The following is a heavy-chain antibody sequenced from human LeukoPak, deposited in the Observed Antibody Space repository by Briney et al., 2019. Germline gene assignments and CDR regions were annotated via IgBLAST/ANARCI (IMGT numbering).Heavy chain of an antibody. CDR2: ISGSNSYI. Sequence: PGGSLRLSCAASGFTFNSYSMNWVRQAPGKGLEWVSSISGSNSYIYYADSMKGRFTISRDNAKNSLYLQMNSLRAEDTAVYYCARDPGDSSGYRLVAFDIWGQGTMVTVSS. V-gene: IGHV3-21*01. J-gene: IGHJ3*02. CDR3: ARDPGDSSGYRLVAFDI. D-gene: IGHD3-22*01. CDR1: GFTFNSYS.